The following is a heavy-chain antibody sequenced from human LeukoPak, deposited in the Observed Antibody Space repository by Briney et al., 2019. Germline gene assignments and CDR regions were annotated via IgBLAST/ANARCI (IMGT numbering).Heavy chain of an antibody. Sequence: GGSLRLSCAASGFTFSSYAMHWVRQAPGKGLEWVAVISYDGSNKYYADSVKGRFTISRDNSKNTLYLQMNSLRAEDTAVYYCARDRAVPAAKTYYFDYWGRGTLVTVSS. CDR3: ARDRAVPAAKTYYFDY. V-gene: IGHV3-30-3*01. J-gene: IGHJ4*02. D-gene: IGHD2-2*01. CDR2: ISYDGSNK. CDR1: GFTFSSYA.